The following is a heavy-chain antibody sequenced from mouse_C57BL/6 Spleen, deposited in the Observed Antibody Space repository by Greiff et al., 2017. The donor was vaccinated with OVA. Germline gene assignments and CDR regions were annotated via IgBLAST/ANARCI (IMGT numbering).Heavy chain of an antibody. D-gene: IGHD1-1*01. CDR1: GFTFSSYA. Sequence: EVMLVESGGGLVKPGGSLKLSCAASGFTFSSYAMSWVRQTPEKRLEWVATISDGGSYTYYPDNVKGRFTISRDNAKNNLYLQMSHLKSEDTAMYYCAREEGYYGSSYCDYWGQGTTLTVSS. V-gene: IGHV5-4*01. J-gene: IGHJ2*01. CDR3: AREEGYYGSSYCDY. CDR2: ISDGGSYT.